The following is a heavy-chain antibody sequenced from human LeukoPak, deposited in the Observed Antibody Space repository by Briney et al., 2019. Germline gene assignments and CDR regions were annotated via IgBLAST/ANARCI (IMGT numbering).Heavy chain of an antibody. V-gene: IGHV4-61*02. CDR1: GGSISSGSYY. Sequence: PSETLSLTCTVSGGSISSGSYYWSWIRQPAGKGLEWIGRIYTSGSTNYNPSLKSRVTISVDTSKNQFSLKLSSVTAADTAVYYCASPIDYGSGSYYENFDYWGQGTLVTVSS. CDR3: ASPIDYGSGSYYENFDY. CDR2: IYTSGST. D-gene: IGHD3-10*01. J-gene: IGHJ4*02.